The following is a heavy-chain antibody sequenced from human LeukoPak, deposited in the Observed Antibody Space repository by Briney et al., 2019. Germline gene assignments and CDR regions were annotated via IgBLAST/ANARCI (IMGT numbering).Heavy chain of an antibody. J-gene: IGHJ4*02. V-gene: IGHV3-23*01. CDR3: AKDRSCTNDICHGDFDY. Sequence: PGGSLRLSCAASGFTFSSYAVSWVRQPPGKGLEWVSSISGSGGSTYSADSVKGRFTISRDNSKNTLYLQMNSLRAEDTALYYCAKDRSCTNDICHGDFDYWGQGTLVTVSS. D-gene: IGHD2-8*01. CDR2: ISGSGGST. CDR1: GFTFSSYA.